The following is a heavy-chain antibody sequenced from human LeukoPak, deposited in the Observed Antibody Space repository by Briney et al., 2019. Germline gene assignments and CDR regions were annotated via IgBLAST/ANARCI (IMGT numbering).Heavy chain of an antibody. Sequence: PSETLSLTCTVSGGSISSSSYYWGWMRQPPGKGLEWIGSSYYSGRTYYNPSLKSRVPISVDTSKNQFSLTLSSVTAADTAVYYCARGDGGVDYYYSMDVWGQGPTVTVPS. J-gene: IGHJ6*02. CDR1: GGSISSSSYY. CDR3: ARGDGGVDYYYSMDV. D-gene: IGHD5-24*01. V-gene: IGHV4-39*01. CDR2: SYYSGRT.